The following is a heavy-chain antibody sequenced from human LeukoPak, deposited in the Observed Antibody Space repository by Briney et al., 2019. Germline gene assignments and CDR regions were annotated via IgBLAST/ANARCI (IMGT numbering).Heavy chain of an antibody. CDR2: IRYDGSNK. J-gene: IGHJ6*03. V-gene: IGHV3-30*02. CDR1: GFTFSDYG. CDR3: AKDGNILGYCSSTSCYPLGYYYYMDV. D-gene: IGHD2-2*01. Sequence: PGGSLRLSCAASGFTFSDYGMHWVRQAPGKGLEWVAFIRYDGSNKYYADSVKGRFTISRDNSKNTLYLQMNSLRAEDTAVYYCAKDGNILGYCSSTSCYPLGYYYYMDVWGKGTTVTISS.